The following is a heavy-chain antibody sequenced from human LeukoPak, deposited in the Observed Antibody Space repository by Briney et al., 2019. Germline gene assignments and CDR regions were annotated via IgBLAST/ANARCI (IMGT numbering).Heavy chain of an antibody. Sequence: SETLSLTCTVSGGSINSYNWNWIRQPPGKGLEWIGYISYNGSPDYNPSFKSRVTMSVDTSQGQFSLRLSSVTAADTAVYYCARFRGTSSWHQEVFDYWGQGAPVAVSS. V-gene: IGHV4-59*08. CDR1: GGSINSYN. CDR2: ISYNGSP. J-gene: IGHJ4*02. CDR3: ARFRGTSSWHQEVFDY. D-gene: IGHD2-15*01.